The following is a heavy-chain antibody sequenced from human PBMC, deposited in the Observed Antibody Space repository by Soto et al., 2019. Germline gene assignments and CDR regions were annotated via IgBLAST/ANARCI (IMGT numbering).Heavy chain of an antibody. Sequence: EVQLLESGGGLVQPGGSLRLSCAASGFTFTSYAMSWVRQAPGKGLEWVSGISGSGRRTYHADSVKGRFTISRDNSKNTLYLQMNSLRAEDTAVYYCAKAGSVDTAMGGLYLDYFDYWGQGTLVNVSS. D-gene: IGHD5-18*01. V-gene: IGHV3-23*01. CDR2: ISGSGRRT. CDR1: GFTFTSYA. CDR3: AKAGSVDTAMGGLYLDYFDY. J-gene: IGHJ4*02.